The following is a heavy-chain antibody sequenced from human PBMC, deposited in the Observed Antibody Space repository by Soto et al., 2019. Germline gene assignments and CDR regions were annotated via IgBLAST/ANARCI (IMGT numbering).Heavy chain of an antibody. CDR3: ATSQKGYNWNYFDH. V-gene: IGHV4-39*01. J-gene: IGHJ4*02. D-gene: IGHD1-20*01. Sequence: PSETLSLTCSVSGGSISYNSYYWGWIRHPPGKGPEWIGGVFYTGFTSYSPSLESRVSVSVDTSKNQFSLKVSGVSAADTALYYCATSQKGYNWNYFDHWGQGALVTVSS. CDR1: GGSISYNSYY. CDR2: VFYTGFT.